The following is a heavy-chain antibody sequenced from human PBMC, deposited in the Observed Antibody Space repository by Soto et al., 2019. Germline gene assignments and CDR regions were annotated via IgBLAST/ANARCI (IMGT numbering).Heavy chain of an antibody. CDR1: GASTVSHYH. J-gene: IGHJ4*02. Sequence: PSETLSLTCSVSGASTVSHYHCTCMRQPPGKGLEWMGYIFNSGTTFYNPSLTSRLSISMDTSGNHFSLELRSVTAADTAVYYCALALGPTTGLDYWGQGTLVTVSS. CDR2: IFNSGTT. V-gene: IGHV4-31*02. D-gene: IGHD1-26*01. CDR3: ALALGPTTGLDY.